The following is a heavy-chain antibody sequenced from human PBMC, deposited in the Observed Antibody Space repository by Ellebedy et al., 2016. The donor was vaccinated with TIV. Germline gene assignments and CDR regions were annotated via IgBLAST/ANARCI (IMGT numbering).Heavy chain of an antibody. J-gene: IGHJ6*02. V-gene: IGHV6-1*01. CDR2: TYYRSKWNN. CDR3: ARGWFGSGMGV. D-gene: IGHD3-10*01. CDR1: GDSVSTDLG. Sequence: SQTLSLTCVISGDSVSTDLGWNWLRQSPSRGLEWLGRTYYRSKWNNDYAVSLKSRLTINPDTSKNLFSLQLNSVTPEDTAVYYCARGWFGSGMGVWGQGTTVTVAS.